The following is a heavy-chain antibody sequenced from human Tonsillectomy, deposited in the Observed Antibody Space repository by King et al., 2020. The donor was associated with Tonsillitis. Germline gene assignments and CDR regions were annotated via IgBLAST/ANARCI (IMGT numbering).Heavy chain of an antibody. V-gene: IGHV3-30*10. Sequence: EQQVESGGGVVQPGRSLRLSCAASGFTFSSYTMHWVRQAPGKGLEWVAVISYDGSNKYYTDSVKGRFTISRDNSKNTLYLQMNSLKTEDTAVYYCTRDVEGYSSGWFDLWGRGTLVTVSS. D-gene: IGHD6-19*01. CDR3: TRDVEGYSSGWFDL. J-gene: IGHJ2*01. CDR1: GFTFSSYT. CDR2: ISYDGSNK.